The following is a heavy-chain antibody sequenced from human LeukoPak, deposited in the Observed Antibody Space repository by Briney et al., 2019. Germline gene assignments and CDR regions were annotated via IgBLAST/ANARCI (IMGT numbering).Heavy chain of an antibody. CDR3: ARGAVTTPYPIDF. CDR2: INYSGTI. J-gene: IGHJ4*02. CDR1: GSPFSSYY. Sequence: PSQTLSLTCAVYGSPFSSYYWSWIRQPPGQGLEWIGDINYSGTINYNPSLKSRVTLSLDTSKKQFSVKLTSVTAADTAVYYCARGAVTTPYPIDFWGQGTLVTVSS. D-gene: IGHD4-17*01. V-gene: IGHV4-34*01.